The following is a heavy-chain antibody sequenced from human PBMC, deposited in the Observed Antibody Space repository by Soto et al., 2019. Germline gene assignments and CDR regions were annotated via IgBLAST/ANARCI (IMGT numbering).Heavy chain of an antibody. CDR1: GYTFTSYG. J-gene: IGHJ6*01. CDR2: IRAYNGNT. V-gene: IGHV1-18*01. Sequence: QVQLVQSGAEVKKPGASVKVSCKPSGYTFTSYGISWVRQTPGQGLEWMGWIRAYNGNTNYAQKPQGRVTMTTDTSTSTAYMGLRILRSDDTGVYYCAGDLPAMDVWGQATTVTVSS. CDR3: AGDLPAMDV.